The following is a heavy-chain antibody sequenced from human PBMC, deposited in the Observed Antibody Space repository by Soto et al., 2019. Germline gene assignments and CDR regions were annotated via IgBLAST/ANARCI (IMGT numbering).Heavy chain of an antibody. V-gene: IGHV3-74*03. CDR1: GFTLTNYW. CDR3: ARDRPDALQITDHPSFDL. D-gene: IGHD2-21*01. J-gene: IGHJ4*02. CDR2: INSDGSDT. Sequence: GGSLRLSCAASGFTLTNYWMHWVRQSPGRGLMWVARINSDGSDTLYPDSVRGRFTISRDNAKNTVYPQMSSLRADDAAVYYCARDRPDALQITDHPSFDLWGQGTLVTVSS.